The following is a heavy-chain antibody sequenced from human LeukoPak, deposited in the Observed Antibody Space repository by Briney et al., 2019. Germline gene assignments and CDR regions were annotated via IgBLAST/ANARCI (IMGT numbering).Heavy chain of an antibody. D-gene: IGHD3-22*01. CDR3: ARGLIALGNYYYDSSGYYPRYYYYYMDV. CDR2: INPNSGGT. Sequence: ASVKVSCKASGYTFTGYYMHWVRQAPGQGLEWMGWINPNSGGTNYAQKFQGRVTMTRDTSISTAYMELSRLRSDDTAVYYCARGLIALGNYYYDSSGYYPRYYYYYMDVWGKGTTVTISS. CDR1: GYTFTGYY. J-gene: IGHJ6*03. V-gene: IGHV1-2*02.